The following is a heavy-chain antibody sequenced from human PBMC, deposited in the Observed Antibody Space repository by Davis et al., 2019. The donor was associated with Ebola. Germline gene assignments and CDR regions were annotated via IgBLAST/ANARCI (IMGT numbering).Heavy chain of an antibody. D-gene: IGHD6-19*01. V-gene: IGHV3-21*01. J-gene: IGHJ4*02. CDR1: GFTLSSYS. Sequence: GESLKISCAASGFTLSSYSMNWVRQAPGKGLEWLSSISTNSVYIYYADSVKGRFTISRDNAKNSLYLQINSPRAEDTALYFCARDSAPAEAPTRTFDYWGQGTLVTVSS. CDR3: ARDSAPAEAPTRTFDY. CDR2: ISTNSVYI.